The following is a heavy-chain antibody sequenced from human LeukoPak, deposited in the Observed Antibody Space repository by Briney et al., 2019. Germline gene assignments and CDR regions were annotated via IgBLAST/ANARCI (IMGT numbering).Heavy chain of an antibody. CDR3: AREINVEMATITDEVAPPAYDY. V-gene: IGHV4-39*02. CDR1: GGSISSGGYY. CDR2: INHSGSN. D-gene: IGHD5-24*01. Sequence: PSETLSLTCTVSGGSISSGGYYWSWIRQPPGKGLEWLGEINHSGSNNYNPSLKSRVTISVDTSKNHFSLKLSSVTAADTAVYYCAREINVEMATITDEVAPPAYDYWGQGTLVTVSS. J-gene: IGHJ4*02.